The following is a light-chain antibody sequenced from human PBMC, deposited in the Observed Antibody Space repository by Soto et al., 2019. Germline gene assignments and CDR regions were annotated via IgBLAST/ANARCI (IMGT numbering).Light chain of an antibody. J-gene: IGKJ5*01. Sequence: DIQMTQSPSTLSASVGDRVTITRRASQSISNWLAWYQQKPGKAPKLLIYDASSLKSGVPARFSGSGSGTEFTLTISSLQPDDFATYYCQQYNTYSTFGQGTRLEIK. CDR2: DAS. CDR3: QQYNTYST. V-gene: IGKV1-5*01. CDR1: QSISNW.